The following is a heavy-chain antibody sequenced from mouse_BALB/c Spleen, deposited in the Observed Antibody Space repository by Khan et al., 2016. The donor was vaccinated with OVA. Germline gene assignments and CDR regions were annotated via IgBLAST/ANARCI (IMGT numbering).Heavy chain of an antibody. CDR3: ARGDSYWYFDV. D-gene: IGHD3-3*01. CDR1: GYTFTNYG. J-gene: IGHJ1*01. V-gene: IGHV9-1*02. CDR2: INTYTGEP. Sequence: QIQLVQSGPELKKPGETVKISCKASGYTFTNYGMNWVKQAPGKGLKWMGWINTYTGEPTYTDDFKGRFAFSLETSASTAYLQINNLKNEDMATYVCARGDSYWYFDVWGAGTTVTVSS.